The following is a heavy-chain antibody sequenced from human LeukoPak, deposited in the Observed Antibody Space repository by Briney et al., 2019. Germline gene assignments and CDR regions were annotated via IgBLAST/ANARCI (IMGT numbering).Heavy chain of an antibody. CDR1: GFTVSSNS. J-gene: IGHJ4*02. V-gene: IGHV3-53*05. CDR2: IYSGGNT. Sequence: GGSLRLSCTVSGFTVSSNSWSWVRQAPGKGVEWVSFIYSGGNTHYSDSVKGRFTLSRDNSKNTLYLQMNSLRAKDTAVYYCANQQSSGWFPFDYWGQGTLVTVSS. D-gene: IGHD6-19*01. CDR3: ANQQSSGWFPFDY.